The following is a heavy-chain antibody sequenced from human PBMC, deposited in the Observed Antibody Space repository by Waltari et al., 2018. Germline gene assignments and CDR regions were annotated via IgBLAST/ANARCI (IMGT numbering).Heavy chain of an antibody. J-gene: IGHJ6*02. CDR1: GFTVRSHS. CDR2: IYSGGST. V-gene: IGHV3-53*01. CDR3: ARDRATTYYYYGMDV. Sequence: EVQLVESGGGLIQPGGSLRLSCAASGFTVRSHSMSWVRQAPGKGLEWVSVIYSGGSTYYADSVKGRFTISRDNSKNTLYLQMNSLRAEDTAVYYCARDRATTYYYYGMDVWGQGTTVTVSS.